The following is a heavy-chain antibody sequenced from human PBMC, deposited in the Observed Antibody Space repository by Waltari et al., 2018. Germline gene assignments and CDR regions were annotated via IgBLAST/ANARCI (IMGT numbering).Heavy chain of an antibody. D-gene: IGHD3-3*01. CDR2: SYYVGST. CDR1: GGSISSSSYY. CDR3: ARDSYDFWSAPAGGFDP. V-gene: IGHV4-39*07. J-gene: IGHJ5*02. Sequence: QLQLQESGPGLVKPSETLSLTCTVSGGSISSSSYYWGWIRQPPGKGLEWIGSSYYVGSTDSNPSRMSLVTRSVATSKNQFSLKLSSVTAADTAGYYCARDSYDFWSAPAGGFDPWGQGTLVTVSS.